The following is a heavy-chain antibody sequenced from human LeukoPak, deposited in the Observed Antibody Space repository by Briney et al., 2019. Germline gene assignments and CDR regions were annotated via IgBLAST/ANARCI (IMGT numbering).Heavy chain of an antibody. CDR3: ARDNYGDYRYNWFDP. CDR1: GYTFTGYY. D-gene: IGHD4-17*01. V-gene: IGHV1-2*02. Sequence: GASVKVSCKASGYTFTGYYMHWVRQAPGQGLEWMGWINPNSGGTNYAQKFQGRVTMTRDTSISTAYMELSRLRSDDTAVYYCARDNYGDYRYNWFDPWGQGTLVTVSS. CDR2: INPNSGGT. J-gene: IGHJ5*02.